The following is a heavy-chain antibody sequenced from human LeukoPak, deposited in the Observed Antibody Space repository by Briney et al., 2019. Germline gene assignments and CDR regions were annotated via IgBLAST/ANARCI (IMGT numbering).Heavy chain of an antibody. CDR3: TRDSISITGILFTY. Sequence: PGGSLRLSCTPSGFTFGDSAMSWVRQAPGKGLEWVGFIRTKAYGGTTEYAASVKGRFTISRDDSKSIAYLQMNSLKTEDTAVYYCTRDSISITGILFTYWGQGTLVTVAS. D-gene: IGHD1-20*01. CDR2: IRTKAYGGTT. J-gene: IGHJ4*02. V-gene: IGHV3-49*04. CDR1: GFTFGDSA.